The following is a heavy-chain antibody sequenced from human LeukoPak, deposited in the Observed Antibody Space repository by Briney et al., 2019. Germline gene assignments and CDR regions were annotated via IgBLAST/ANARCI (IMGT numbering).Heavy chain of an antibody. Sequence: GGSLRLSCAASGFTFSSYGMHWVRQAPGKGLEWVAFIRYDGSNKYYADSVKGRFTISRDNSKNTLYLQMNSLRAEDTAVYYCAKEGVDTAMVTFEYWGQGTLVTVSS. CDR1: GFTFSSYG. CDR2: IRYDGSNK. V-gene: IGHV3-30*02. CDR3: AKEGVDTAMVTFEY. D-gene: IGHD5-18*01. J-gene: IGHJ4*02.